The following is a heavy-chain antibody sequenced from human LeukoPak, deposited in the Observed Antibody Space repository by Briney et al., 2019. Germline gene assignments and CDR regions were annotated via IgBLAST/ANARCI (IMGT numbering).Heavy chain of an antibody. V-gene: IGHV4-59*08. CDR3: ARVDAFDL. CDR2: MYYSGST. J-gene: IGHJ3*01. Sequence: PSETLPLTCTVSGGSISSYYWSWIRQPPGKGLEWIGYMYYSGSTNYNPSLKSRVTISVDTSKNQFSLKLSSVTAADTAVYYCARVDAFDLWGQGTMVTVSS. CDR1: GGSISSYY.